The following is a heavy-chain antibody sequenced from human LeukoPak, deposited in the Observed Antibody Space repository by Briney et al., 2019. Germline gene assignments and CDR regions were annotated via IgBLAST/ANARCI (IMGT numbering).Heavy chain of an antibody. D-gene: IGHD3-22*01. J-gene: IGHJ4*02. CDR1: GGSITGSNW. Sequence: PSGTLSLTCAVSGGSITGSNWWSWVRPPPGKGLEWIGEIYHSGSTNYNPSLKSRVTISVDTSKNQFSLKLSSVTAADTAVYYCARSGGEYDSNGYLNYWGQGTLVSVSS. CDR2: IYHSGST. V-gene: IGHV4-4*02. CDR3: ARSGGEYDSNGYLNY.